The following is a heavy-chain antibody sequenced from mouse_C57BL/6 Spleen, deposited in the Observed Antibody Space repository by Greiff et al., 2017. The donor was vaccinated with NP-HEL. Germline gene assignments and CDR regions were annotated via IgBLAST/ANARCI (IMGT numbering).Heavy chain of an antibody. CDR3: ARSVTAYAMDY. CDR2: ISSGSSTI. J-gene: IGHJ4*01. D-gene: IGHD2-2*01. CDR1: GFTFSDYG. Sequence: EVNLVESGGGLVKPGGSLKLSCAASGFTFSDYGMHWVRQAPEKGLEWVAYISSGSSTIYYADTVKGRFTISRDNAKNTLFLQMTSLRSEDTAMYYCARSVTAYAMDYWGQGTSVTVSS. V-gene: IGHV5-17*01.